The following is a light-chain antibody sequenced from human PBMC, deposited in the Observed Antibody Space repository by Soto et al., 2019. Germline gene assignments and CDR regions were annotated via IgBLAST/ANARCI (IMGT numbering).Light chain of an antibody. V-gene: IGKV3-20*01. CDR1: QSVSSN. CDR2: GAS. Sequence: EIVMTQSPATLSVSPGERATLSCRASQSVSSNLAWYQQKPGQAPRLLIYGASSRAADIPDRFSGSGSGTDFTLTISRLEPEDFAVYYCQQYGSSPRRTFGQGTKVDIK. CDR3: QQYGSSPRRT. J-gene: IGKJ1*01.